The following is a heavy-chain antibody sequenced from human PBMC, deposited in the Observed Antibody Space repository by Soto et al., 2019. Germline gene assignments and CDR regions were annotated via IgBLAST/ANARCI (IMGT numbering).Heavy chain of an antibody. D-gene: IGHD6-6*01. V-gene: IGHV6-1*01. J-gene: IGHJ6*02. CDR3: ARESIAARQGLYYYGMDV. CDR2: TYYRSKWYN. Sequence: PSQPLSLTCAISGDSLSSNSAAWNWISQSPSRGLEWLGRTYYRSKWYNDYAVSVKSRITINPDTSKNQFSLQLNSVTPEDTAVYYCARESIAARQGLYYYGMDVWGQGNTVTVSS. CDR1: GDSLSSNSAA.